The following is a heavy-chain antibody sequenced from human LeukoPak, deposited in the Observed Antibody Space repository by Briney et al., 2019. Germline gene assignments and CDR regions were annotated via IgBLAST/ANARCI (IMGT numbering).Heavy chain of an antibody. J-gene: IGHJ4*01. CDR2: IRQDGGEK. Sequence: PGGSLRLSCAVSGFTFTSYWVNWVRQAPGKGLEWVASIRQDGGEKSYVDSVKGRFTISRDNTKNSLYLQMSSLRPEDTAVYYCARDGAAPGLYFDLWGQGTLVTVSS. D-gene: IGHD6-13*01. CDR1: GFTFTSYW. CDR3: ARDGAAPGLYFDL. V-gene: IGHV3-7*01.